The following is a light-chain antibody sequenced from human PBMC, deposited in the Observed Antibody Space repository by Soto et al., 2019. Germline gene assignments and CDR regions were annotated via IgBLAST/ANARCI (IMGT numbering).Light chain of an antibody. V-gene: IGKV3-20*01. Sequence: EIVLTQSPATLSLSPGERATLSCRASQSVSSYLAWYQQKPGQAPRLLIHGASSRATGIPDRFSGSGSGTDFTLTISRLEPEDFAVYYCQQYGGSPRTFGQGTKV. CDR3: QQYGGSPRT. CDR1: QSVSSY. J-gene: IGKJ1*01. CDR2: GAS.